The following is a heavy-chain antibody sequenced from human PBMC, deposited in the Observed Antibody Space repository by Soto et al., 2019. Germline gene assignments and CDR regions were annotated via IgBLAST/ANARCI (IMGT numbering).Heavy chain of an antibody. Sequence: GGSLRLSCVGSGFSFTDHFMTWIRQAPGKGLEWVSFIGFSGDFLSYSSSVKGRFIISRDNAKKSVYLQMNNLKAEDTAVYYCARVSPVATIAAGMFDFWGQGALVTVSS. CDR3: ARVSPVATIAAGMFDF. D-gene: IGHD6-13*01. J-gene: IGHJ4*02. V-gene: IGHV3-11*05. CDR1: GFSFTDHF. CDR2: IGFSGDFL.